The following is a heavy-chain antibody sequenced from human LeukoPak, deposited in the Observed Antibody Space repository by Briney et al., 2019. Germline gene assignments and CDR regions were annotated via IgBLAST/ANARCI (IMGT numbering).Heavy chain of an antibody. CDR1: GFTFSSYI. J-gene: IGHJ4*02. D-gene: IGHD6-13*01. CDR2: ISNSGNNI. V-gene: IGHV3-21*06. Sequence: PGRSLRLSCAASGFTFSSYIMYCVRQAPGKGLEWVSTISNSGNNIYYPDSVKGRFTTSRDNAKSSLYLQMSSLRAEDTAVYYCARGSSWSYDYWGRGTLVTVSS. CDR3: ARGSSWSYDY.